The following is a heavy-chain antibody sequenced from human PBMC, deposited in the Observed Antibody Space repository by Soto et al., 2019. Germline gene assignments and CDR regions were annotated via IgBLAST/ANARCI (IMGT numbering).Heavy chain of an antibody. V-gene: IGHV3-23*01. D-gene: IGHD6-13*01. CDR3: AKGGLYNSSWYEGY. J-gene: IGHJ4*02. CDR2: ISASGDST. Sequence: EVQLLESGGALVQPGGSLRLSCAASGFTFSSYAMSWVRQAPGKGLGWVSSISASGDSTHNADSVKGRFAISRDNSKNTLDLQLNSLTAGDTAVYYCAKGGLYNSSWYEGYWGQGTLVTVSS. CDR1: GFTFSSYA.